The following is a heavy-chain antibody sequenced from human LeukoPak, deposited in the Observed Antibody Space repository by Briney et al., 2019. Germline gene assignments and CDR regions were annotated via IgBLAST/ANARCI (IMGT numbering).Heavy chain of an antibody. CDR3: AREVGYYVTAGFDP. CDR1: GFTFSSYA. Sequence: YPGGTLRLSCAASGFTFSSYAMSWVRQATGKGLEWVSAISGSGGSTYHADSVKGRFTISRDNSKNTLYLQMNSLRDEDTAVYYCAREVGYYVTAGFDPWGQGTLVTVSS. V-gene: IGHV3-23*01. J-gene: IGHJ5*02. CDR2: ISGSGGST. D-gene: IGHD3-10*02.